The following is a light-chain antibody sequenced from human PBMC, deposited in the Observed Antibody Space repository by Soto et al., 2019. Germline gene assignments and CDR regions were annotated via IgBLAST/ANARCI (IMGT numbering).Light chain of an antibody. J-gene: IGKJ2*01. CDR3: QQYNSEST. V-gene: IGKV1-5*01. CDR2: DAS. CDR1: QSISQY. Sequence: DIQMTQSPSSLSASVGDRVTITCRASQSISQYLAWYQQKPGKAPKLLIYDASSLEGGTPSRFSGSGSGTKFTLTISSLQPADFATYYCQQYNSESTFGQGTKLGIK.